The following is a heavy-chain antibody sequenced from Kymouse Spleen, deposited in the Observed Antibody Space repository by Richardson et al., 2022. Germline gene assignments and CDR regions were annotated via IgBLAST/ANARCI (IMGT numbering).Heavy chain of an antibody. V-gene: IGHV4-31*03. Sequence: QVQLQESGPGLVKPSQTLSLTCTVSGGSISSGGYYWSWIRQHPGKGLEWIGYIYYSGSTYYNPSLKSRVTISVDTSKNQFSLKLSSVTAADTAVYYCARDRVTMVRGASYYYYYGMDVWGQGTTVTVSS. CDR1: GGSISSGGYY. CDR2: IYYSGST. D-gene: IGHD3-10*01. J-gene: IGHJ6*02. CDR3: ARDRVTMVRGASYYYYYGMDV.